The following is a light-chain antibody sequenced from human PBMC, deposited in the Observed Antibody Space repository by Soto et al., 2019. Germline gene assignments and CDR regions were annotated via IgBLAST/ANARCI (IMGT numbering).Light chain of an antibody. CDR1: SSDVGSYNL. CDR2: EGN. J-gene: IGLJ2*01. V-gene: IGLV2-23*01. Sequence: QSALTQPASVSGSPGQSITISCTGSSSDVGSYNLVSWYQQYPGKAPQLIIYEGNKRPSGVSNRFSGSKSGNTASLTISGLQGEDEADYFCCSYAGSSSMLFGGGTKLTFL. CDR3: CSYAGSSSML.